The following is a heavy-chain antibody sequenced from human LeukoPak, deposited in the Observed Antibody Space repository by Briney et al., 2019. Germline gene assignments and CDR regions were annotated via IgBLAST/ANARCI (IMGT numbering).Heavy chain of an antibody. D-gene: IGHD3-10*01. J-gene: IGHJ4*02. V-gene: IGHV3-74*01. CDR3: AKYYYGSGSLDY. CDR1: GFSFSVYW. Sequence: PGGSLRLSCAASGFSFSVYWMHWVRQAPGKGPVWVSRIKTDGSITDYADSVKGRFTISRDNSKNTLYLQMNSLRAEDTAVYYCAKYYYGSGSLDYWGQGTLVTVSS. CDR2: IKTDGSIT.